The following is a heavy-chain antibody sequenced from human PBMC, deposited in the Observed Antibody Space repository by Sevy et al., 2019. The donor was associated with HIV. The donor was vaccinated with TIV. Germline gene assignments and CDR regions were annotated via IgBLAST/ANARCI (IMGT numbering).Heavy chain of an antibody. Sequence: GGSLRLSCAASGFTFSNYWMHWVRQAPGKGLVWVSRINPGGTSTDYADSVKGRFTISRDNAKNSLYLQMNSLRAEDMAVYYCSRAFTGEGRGVGYWGPGTLVTVSS. J-gene: IGHJ4*02. D-gene: IGHD3-10*01. CDR3: SRAFTGEGRGVGY. CDR1: GFTFSNYW. CDR2: INPGGTST. V-gene: IGHV3-74*01.